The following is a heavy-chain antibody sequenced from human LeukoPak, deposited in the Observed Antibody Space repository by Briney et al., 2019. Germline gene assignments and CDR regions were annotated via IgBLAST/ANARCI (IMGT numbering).Heavy chain of an antibody. D-gene: IGHD3-22*01. Sequence: PLETLSLTCTVSGGSISSYYWSWIRQPPGKGLEWIGYIYYSGSANYNPSLKSRVTISVDTSKNQFSLKLSSVTAADTAVYYCARDLHYYDSSGHRYYYYYGMDVWGQGTTVTVSS. CDR3: ARDLHYYDSSGHRYYYYYGMDV. J-gene: IGHJ6*02. CDR1: GGSISSYY. CDR2: IYYSGSA. V-gene: IGHV4-59*01.